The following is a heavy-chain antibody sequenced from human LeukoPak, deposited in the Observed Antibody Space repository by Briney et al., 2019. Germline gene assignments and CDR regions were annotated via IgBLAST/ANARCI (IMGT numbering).Heavy chain of an antibody. Sequence: PGGSLRLSCATSGFTFSSYEMNWVRQAPGKGLEWVSYISSSGSTIYYADSVKGRFTISRDNAKNSLYLQMNSLRAEDTAVYYCARNGPGLRRWDVWGQGTTVTVSS. CDR3: ARNGPGLRRWDV. J-gene: IGHJ6*02. CDR2: ISSSGSTI. CDR1: GFTFSSYE. V-gene: IGHV3-48*03. D-gene: IGHD4-17*01.